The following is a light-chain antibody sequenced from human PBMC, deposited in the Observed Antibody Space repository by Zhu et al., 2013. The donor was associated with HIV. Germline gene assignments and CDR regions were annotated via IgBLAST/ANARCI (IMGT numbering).Light chain of an antibody. J-gene: IGKJ4*01. CDR2: EAS. Sequence: EIVLTQSPGTLSLSPGERATLSCRASQSVGSDLAWYQQKPGQAPRLLIYEASNRATGTPARFSGSGSGTDFTLTISSLEPEDFAVYYCQQRTNWLTFGGGTKVEIK. CDR1: QSVGSD. V-gene: IGKV3-11*01. CDR3: QQRTNWLT.